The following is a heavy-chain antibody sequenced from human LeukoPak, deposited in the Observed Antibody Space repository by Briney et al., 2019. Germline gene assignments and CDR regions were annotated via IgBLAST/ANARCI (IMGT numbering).Heavy chain of an antibody. CDR3: ARGYYGSGSYSIPFDY. J-gene: IGHJ4*02. CDR2: MNPNSGNT. V-gene: IGHV1-8*01. CDR1: GYTFTSYD. D-gene: IGHD3-10*01. Sequence: GASVKVSCKAPGYTFTSYDINWVRQATGQGLEWMGWMNPNSGNTGYAQKFQGRVTMTRNTSISTAYMELSSLRSEDTAVYYCARGYYGSGSYSIPFDYWGQGTLVTVSS.